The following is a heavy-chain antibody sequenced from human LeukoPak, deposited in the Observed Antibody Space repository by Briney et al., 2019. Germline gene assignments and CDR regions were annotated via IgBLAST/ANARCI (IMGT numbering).Heavy chain of an antibody. CDR3: ARPPLPGGTDAFDI. J-gene: IGHJ3*02. D-gene: IGHD1-1*01. CDR2: MNPNSGNT. V-gene: IGHV1-8*03. CDR1: GYTFTSYD. Sequence: ASVTVSCKASGYTFTSYDINWVRQAAGQGLEWMGWMNPNSGNTGYAQRFQGRVIITRNTSISTAYMELSSLRSEDTAVYYCARPPLPGGTDAFDIWGQGTMVTVSS.